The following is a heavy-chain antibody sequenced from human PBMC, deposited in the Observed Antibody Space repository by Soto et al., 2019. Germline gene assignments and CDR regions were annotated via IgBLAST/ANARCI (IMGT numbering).Heavy chain of an antibody. J-gene: IGHJ4*02. CDR3: TTEKGALIVGATLDY. CDR2: IRSKTDGGKT. CDR1: GFIFGTAW. D-gene: IGHD1-26*01. Sequence: EVQLVESGGGLVKPGGSLRLSCAASGFIFGTAWMNWVRQAPGKGLEWVGRIRSKTDGGKTDYAAPVKGRITISRDDSKNTVNLQMNSLKTEDTAVYYCTTEKGALIVGATLDYWGQGTLVTVSS. V-gene: IGHV3-15*07.